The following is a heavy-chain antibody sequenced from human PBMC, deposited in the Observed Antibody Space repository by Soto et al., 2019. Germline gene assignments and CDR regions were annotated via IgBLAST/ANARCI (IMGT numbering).Heavy chain of an antibody. J-gene: IGHJ6*02. D-gene: IGHD2-8*01. CDR1: GFTFSSYA. CDR2: ISGSGGST. Sequence: EVPLLESGGGLVQPGGSLRLSCAASGFTFSSYAMSWVRQAPGKGLEWVSAISGSGGSTYYADSVKGRFTISRDNSKNTLYLQMNSLRAEDTAVYYCAKGGYCTNGVCFDYYYYGMDVWGQGTTVTVSS. CDR3: AKGGYCTNGVCFDYYYYGMDV. V-gene: IGHV3-23*01.